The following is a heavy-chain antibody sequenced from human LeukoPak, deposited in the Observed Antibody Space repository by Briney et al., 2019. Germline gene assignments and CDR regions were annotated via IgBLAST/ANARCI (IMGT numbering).Heavy chain of an antibody. CDR3: ARDYGHSGYDYVPYY. V-gene: IGHV3-7*01. Sequence: GGSLRLSCAASGFNFISHWMTWVRQAPGKGLEWVANIRQDEGEKYYADSVTGRFTISRDNAKNAVYLQMDGLRAEDTAVYYCARDYGHSGYDYVPYYWGQGTLVTVSS. CDR2: IRQDEGEK. D-gene: IGHD5-12*01. CDR1: GFNFISHW. J-gene: IGHJ4*02.